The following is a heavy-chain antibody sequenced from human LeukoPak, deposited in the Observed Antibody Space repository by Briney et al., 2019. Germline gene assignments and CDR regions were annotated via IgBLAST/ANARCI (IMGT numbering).Heavy chain of an antibody. CDR3: ASGRAVRFGELSDFDY. J-gene: IGHJ4*02. Sequence: ASVKVSCKASGYTFTGYYMHWVRQAPGQGLEWMGWINPNSGGTNYAQKFQGWVTMTRDTSIGTAYMELSRLRSDDTAVYYCASGRAVRFGELSDFDYWGQGTLVTVSS. CDR2: INPNSGGT. CDR1: GYTFTGYY. D-gene: IGHD3-10*01. V-gene: IGHV1-2*04.